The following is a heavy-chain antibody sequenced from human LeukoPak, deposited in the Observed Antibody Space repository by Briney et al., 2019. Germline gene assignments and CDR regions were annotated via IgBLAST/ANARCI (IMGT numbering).Heavy chain of an antibody. V-gene: IGHV4-34*01. CDR1: GGSFSGHY. Sequence: SETLSLTCAVSGGSFSGHYWGWIRQSPGKGPEWIAEIDHSGNTNFNPSLKGRVTISVDTSRTQFSLRLTSVTAADTAVYYCARVGYASSAIYFQQWGQGTLVSVSS. J-gene: IGHJ1*01. CDR3: ARVGYASSAIYFQQ. CDR2: IDHSGNT. D-gene: IGHD2-8*01.